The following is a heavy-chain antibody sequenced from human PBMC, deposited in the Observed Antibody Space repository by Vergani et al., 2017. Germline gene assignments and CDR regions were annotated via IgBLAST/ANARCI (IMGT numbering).Heavy chain of an antibody. V-gene: IGHV4-39*01. CDR2: IYYSGST. D-gene: IGHD1-26*01. CDR3: ARPLVGATRSDAFDI. J-gene: IGHJ3*02. Sequence: QLQLQESGPGLVKPSETLSLTCTVSGGSISSSSYYWGWIRQPPGKGLEWIGSIYYSGSTYYNLSLKSRVTISVDTSKNQFSLKLSSVTAADTAVYYCARPLVGATRSDAFDIWGQGTMVTVSS. CDR1: GGSISSSSYY.